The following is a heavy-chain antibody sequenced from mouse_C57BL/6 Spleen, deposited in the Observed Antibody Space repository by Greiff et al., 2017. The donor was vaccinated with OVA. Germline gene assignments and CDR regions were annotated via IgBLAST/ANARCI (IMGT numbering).Heavy chain of an antibody. V-gene: IGHV1-5*01. CDR2: IYPGNSDT. D-gene: IGHD2-5*01. J-gene: IGHJ3*01. CDR1: GYTFTSYW. Sequence: EVQLQESGTVLARPGASVKMSCKTSGYTFTSYWMHWVKQRPGQGLEWIGAIYPGNSDTSYTQKFKGKAKLTAVTSASTAYRELSSLTNEDSAVYYCIVEAYYSNPWFAYWGQGTLVTVSA. CDR3: IVEAYYSNPWFAY.